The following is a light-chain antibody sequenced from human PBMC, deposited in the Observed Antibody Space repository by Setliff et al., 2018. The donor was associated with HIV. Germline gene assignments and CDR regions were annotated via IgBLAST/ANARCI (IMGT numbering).Light chain of an antibody. CDR1: SSDVGGYKY. Sequence: QSALAQPASVSGSPGQSITISCTGTSSDVGGYKYVSWYQQHPGKAPRLVIYEVSNRPSGVSNRFSGSKSGNTASLTISGLQAEDEADYYCKSYTSSSSLVFGTGTKVTVL. CDR2: EVS. J-gene: IGLJ1*01. CDR3: KSYTSSSSLV. V-gene: IGLV2-14*01.